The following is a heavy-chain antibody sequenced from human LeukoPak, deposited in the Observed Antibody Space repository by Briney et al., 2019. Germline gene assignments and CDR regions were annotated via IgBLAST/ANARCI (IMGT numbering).Heavy chain of an antibody. Sequence: ASVKVSCKGSGYDFINYAITWVRQAPGQGLEWMGWISAYNGNTNYAQKLQGRVTMTTDTPPSTAYMELSSLRSEDTAVYYCASVHYYYYYMDVWGKGTTVTVSS. CDR1: GYDFINYA. CDR3: ASVHYYYYYMDV. D-gene: IGHD6-6*01. V-gene: IGHV1-18*01. CDR2: ISAYNGNT. J-gene: IGHJ6*03.